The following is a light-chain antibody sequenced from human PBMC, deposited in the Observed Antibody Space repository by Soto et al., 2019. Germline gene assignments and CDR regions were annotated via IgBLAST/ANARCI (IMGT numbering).Light chain of an antibody. CDR3: QQYETWPRT. CDR2: GVS. J-gene: IGKJ2*01. V-gene: IGKV3-15*01. Sequence: VMTQSPATLSVSPGDTATLSCRSSQNVHINLAWYQQKPGQAPTLLIYGVSARAPGVPARFSGTGSGTEFTLTIRNLQSEDVGVYYCQQYETWPRTFGQGT. CDR1: QNVHIN.